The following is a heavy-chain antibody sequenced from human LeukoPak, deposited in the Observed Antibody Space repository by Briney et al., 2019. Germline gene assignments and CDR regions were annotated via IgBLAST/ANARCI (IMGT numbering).Heavy chain of an antibody. CDR1: GGFISSYY. J-gene: IGHJ5*02. D-gene: IGHD3/OR15-3a*01. CDR2: VFYRGAT. Sequence: PSETLSLTCIVSGGFISSYYWNWLRQPPGKGREGVGNVFYRGATNYKPSLKSRVIMSVVTSKNQFSLKLYAVTAAGTAMYYCARARDWSAGSWFDPWGQGILVTVSS. CDR3: ARARDWSAGSWFDP. V-gene: IGHV4-59*01.